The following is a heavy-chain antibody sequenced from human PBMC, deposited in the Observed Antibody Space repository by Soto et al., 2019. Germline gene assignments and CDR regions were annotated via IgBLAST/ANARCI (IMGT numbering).Heavy chain of an antibody. CDR2: IYYIGST. D-gene: IGHD3-9*01. CDR1: GGSISSYY. J-gene: IGHJ2*01. CDR3: ARLGDILAGDPEAFDL. Sequence: QVQLQESGPGLVKPSETLSLTCTVSGGSISSYYWSWIRQPPGKGLEWIGYIYYIGSTNYNPSLKNPVTISVDTSKNQFSLKLSSVTAADTAVYYCARLGDILAGDPEAFDLWGRGTLVTVSS. V-gene: IGHV4-59*01.